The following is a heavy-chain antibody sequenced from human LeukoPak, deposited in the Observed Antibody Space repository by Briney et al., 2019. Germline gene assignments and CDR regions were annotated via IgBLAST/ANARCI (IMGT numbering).Heavy chain of an antibody. CDR2: INPNSGGT. CDR1: GGTFSSYA. V-gene: IGHV1-2*02. J-gene: IGHJ3*02. Sequence: ASVKVSCKASGGTFSSYAISWVRQAPGQGLEWMGWINPNSGGTNYAQKFQGRVTMTRDTSISTAYMELSRLRSDDTAVYYCARVKGAFDIWGQGTMVTVSS. CDR3: ARVKGAFDI.